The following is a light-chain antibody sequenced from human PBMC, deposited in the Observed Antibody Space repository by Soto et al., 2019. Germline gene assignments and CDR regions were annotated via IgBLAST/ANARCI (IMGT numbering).Light chain of an antibody. CDR3: QQSCRTPLA. CDR2: AAS. Sequence: DIQMTQSPSSLSASVGDRVTITCLASQSIRSDLNWYQQKPGKAPNLLIYAASSLQSGVPPRFSGSGSGTDLTLTITSLQPEDSATYYCQQSCRTPLAFGNGTKVDI. CDR1: QSIRSD. J-gene: IGKJ1*01. V-gene: IGKV1-39*01.